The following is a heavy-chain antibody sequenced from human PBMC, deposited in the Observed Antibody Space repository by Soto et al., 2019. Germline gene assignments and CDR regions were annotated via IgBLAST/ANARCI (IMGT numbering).Heavy chain of an antibody. Sequence: EVQLVETGGGLVQPGGSLRLSCAASVFTFSSYEMNWVRQAPGKGLEWVSYISSSGSTIYYADSVKGRFTISRDNAKNSLYLQMNSLRAEDTAVYYCARNYYYHSSGNPYYSDYWGQGTLVTVSS. CDR2: ISSSGSTI. CDR1: VFTFSSYE. V-gene: IGHV3-48*03. D-gene: IGHD3-22*01. J-gene: IGHJ4*02. CDR3: ARNYYYHSSGNPYYSDY.